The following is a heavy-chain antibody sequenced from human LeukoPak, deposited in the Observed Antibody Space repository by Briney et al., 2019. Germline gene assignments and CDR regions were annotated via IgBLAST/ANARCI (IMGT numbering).Heavy chain of an antibody. Sequence: GESLKISCKSSGYSFTSYWIGWVGQMPGKGLEWMGNIYPGDSDTRYTPPFQGQVTISADKSISTAYLQWSSLKASDTAIYYCARIMADIYYFDDWGQGTLVTVSS. V-gene: IGHV5-51*01. CDR2: IYPGDSDT. J-gene: IGHJ4*02. D-gene: IGHD5-12*01. CDR3: ARIMADIYYFDD. CDR1: GYSFTSYW.